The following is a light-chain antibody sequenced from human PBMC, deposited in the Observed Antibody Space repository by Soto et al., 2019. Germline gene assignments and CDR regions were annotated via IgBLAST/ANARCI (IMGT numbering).Light chain of an antibody. CDR1: QSISSY. CDR3: QQSYSSPFT. CDR2: AAS. V-gene: IGKV1-39*01. J-gene: IGKJ3*01. Sequence: DIQMTQSPSSLSASVGDRVTINCRASQSISSYLNWYQQKPGKAPNLLIYAASSLQSGVPSKFSGSGSGTDFTLTISSLQPEDFATYYCQQSYSSPFTFGPGTKVDIK.